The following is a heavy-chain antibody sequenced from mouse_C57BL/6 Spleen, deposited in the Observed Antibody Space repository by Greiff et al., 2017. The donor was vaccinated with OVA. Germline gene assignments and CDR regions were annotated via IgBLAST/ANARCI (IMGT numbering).Heavy chain of an antibody. D-gene: IGHD4-1*01. CDR2: ISSGGDYI. V-gene: IGHV5-9-1*02. J-gene: IGHJ2*01. Sequence: DVQLVESGEGLVKPGGSLKLSCAASGFTFSSYAMSWVRQTPEKRLEWVAYISSGGDYIYYADTVKGRFTISRDNARNTLYLQMSSLKSEDTAMYYCTRGNWDGNYFDYWGQGTTLTVSS. CDR1: GFTFSSYA. CDR3: TRGNWDGNYFDY.